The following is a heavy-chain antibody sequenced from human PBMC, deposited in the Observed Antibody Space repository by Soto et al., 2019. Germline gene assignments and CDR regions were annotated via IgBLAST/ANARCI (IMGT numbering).Heavy chain of an antibody. J-gene: IGHJ3*02. CDR3: AKSLGGGGAFDI. CDR2: ISGSGGST. V-gene: IGHV3-23*01. Sequence: GGSLRLSCAASGFTLSSYAMSWVRQAPGKGLEWVSDISGSGGSTYYADSVKGRFTISRDNSKNTLYLQMNSLRAEDTAVYYCAKSLGGGGAFDIWGQGTMVTVSS. CDR1: GFTLSSYA. D-gene: IGHD3-10*01.